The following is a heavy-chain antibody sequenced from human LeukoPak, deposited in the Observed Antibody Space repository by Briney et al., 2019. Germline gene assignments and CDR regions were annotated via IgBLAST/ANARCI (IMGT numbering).Heavy chain of an antibody. CDR1: GGSISSSSYY. Sequence: SETLSLTCTVSGGSISSSSYYWSWIRQPAGKGLEWIGRISSSGSTNYNPSLKSRVTISVDTSKNQFSLKLSSVTAADTAVYYCARHNPPIVATIKSWFDPWGQGTLVTVSS. D-gene: IGHD5-12*01. CDR2: ISSSGST. V-gene: IGHV4-61*02. CDR3: ARHNPPIVATIKSWFDP. J-gene: IGHJ5*02.